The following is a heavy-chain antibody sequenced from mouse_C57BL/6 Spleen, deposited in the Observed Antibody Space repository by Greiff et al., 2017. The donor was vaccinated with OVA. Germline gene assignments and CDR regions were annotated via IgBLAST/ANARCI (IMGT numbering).Heavy chain of an antibody. V-gene: IGHV5-4*01. D-gene: IGHD1-1*01. CDR2: ISDGGSYT. CDR1: GFTFSSYA. Sequence: EVHLVESGGGLVKPGGSLKLSCAASGFTFSSYAMSWVRQTPEKRLEWVATISDGGSYTYYPDNVKGRFTISRDNANNNLYLQISHLKSEDTAMYYCARDGGYGSSYPYWYFDVWGTGTTVTVSS. J-gene: IGHJ1*03. CDR3: ARDGGYGSSYPYWYFDV.